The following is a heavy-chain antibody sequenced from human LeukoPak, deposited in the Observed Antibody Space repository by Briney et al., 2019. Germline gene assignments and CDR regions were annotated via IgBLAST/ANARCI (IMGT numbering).Heavy chain of an antibody. V-gene: IGHV4-39*07. CDR3: ARDVSGGYYYMDV. CDR2: IYYSGST. CDR1: GGSISNSNYY. D-gene: IGHD3-10*01. J-gene: IGHJ6*03. Sequence: SETLSLTCTVSGGSISNSNYYWGWIRQPPGKGLEWIGSIYYSGSTYYNPSLKSRVTISVDTSKNQFSLKLSSVTAADTAVYYCARDVSGGYYYMDVWGKGTTVTVSS.